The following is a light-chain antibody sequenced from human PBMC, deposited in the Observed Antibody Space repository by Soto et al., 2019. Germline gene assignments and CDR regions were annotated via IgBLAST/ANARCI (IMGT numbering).Light chain of an antibody. CDR1: SSNIGSNT. CDR2: SNN. V-gene: IGLV1-44*01. Sequence: QSVLTQPPSASGTPGQRVTVSCSGSSSNIGSNTVNWYQQLPGTAPKLVIYSNNQRPSGVPDRFSGSKSGNTASLTVSGLQAEDEADYYCSSYAGSNIWYVCGTGTKATVL. CDR3: SSYAGSNIWYV. J-gene: IGLJ1*01.